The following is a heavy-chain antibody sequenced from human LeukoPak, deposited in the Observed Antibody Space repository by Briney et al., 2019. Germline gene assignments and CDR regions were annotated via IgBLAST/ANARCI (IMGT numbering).Heavy chain of an antibody. D-gene: IGHD3-10*01. V-gene: IGHV4-4*07. CDR3: ARARIGRGNLKARAGGSGSASVNWFDP. Sequence: PSETLSLTCTVSGGSISSYYWSWLRQPAGKGLEWIGRIYTSGSTNYNPSLKSRVTMSVDTSKNQFSLKLTSVTAADTAVYYCARARIGRGNLKARAGGSGSASVNWFDPWGQGTLVTVSS. CDR1: GGSISSYY. J-gene: IGHJ5*02. CDR2: IYTSGST.